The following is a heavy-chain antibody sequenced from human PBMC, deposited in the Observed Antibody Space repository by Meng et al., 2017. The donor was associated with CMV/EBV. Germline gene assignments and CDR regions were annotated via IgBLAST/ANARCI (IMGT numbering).Heavy chain of an antibody. Sequence: SLRLFCAASGFTCDDYAMHWVRQAPGKGLEGVSGISWNSGSIGYAASVKGRFTISRDSAKNSLYLQMNSLSAEDTALYYCAKDIGYGGNALYGMDVWGQGTTVTVSS. CDR3: AKDIGYGGNALYGMDV. J-gene: IGHJ6*02. V-gene: IGHV3-9*01. CDR1: GFTCDDYA. D-gene: IGHD4-23*01. CDR2: ISWNSGSI.